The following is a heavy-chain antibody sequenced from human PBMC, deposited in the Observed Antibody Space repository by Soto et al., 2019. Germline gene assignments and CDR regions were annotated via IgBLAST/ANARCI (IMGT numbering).Heavy chain of an antibody. CDR1: GYTFTGYF. V-gene: IGHV1-2*02. D-gene: IGHD3-3*01. J-gene: IGHJ5*02. CDR3: ARGGGTILAPLP. Sequence: SVKVSCKASGYTFTGYFMHWVRQAPGQGLEWMGWINPNSGATKYAQKFQGRVTLSRDTSIRTAYMELSGLRSDDTAVYYCARGGGTILAPLPWGQGTLVTVS. CDR2: INPNSGAT.